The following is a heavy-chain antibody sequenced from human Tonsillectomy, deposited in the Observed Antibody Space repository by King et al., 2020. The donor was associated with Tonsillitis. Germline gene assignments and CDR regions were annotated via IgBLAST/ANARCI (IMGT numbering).Heavy chain of an antibody. CDR3: AKDPGDGYKHPLCGMDV. V-gene: IGHV3-30*18. Sequence: VQLVEFGGGVVQPGRSLRLSCAASGFTFSSYGMHWVRQAPGKGLEWVAVISYDGSNKYYADSVKGRFTISRDNSKNTLYLQMNSLRAEDTAVYYCAKDPGDGYKHPLCGMDVWGQGTTVTVSS. CDR2: ISYDGSNK. J-gene: IGHJ6*02. CDR1: GFTFSSYG. D-gene: IGHD5-24*01.